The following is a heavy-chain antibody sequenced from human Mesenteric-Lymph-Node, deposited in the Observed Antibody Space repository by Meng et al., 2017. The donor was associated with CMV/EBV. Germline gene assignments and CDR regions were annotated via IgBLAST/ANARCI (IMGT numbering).Heavy chain of an antibody. V-gene: IGHV3-20*03. J-gene: IGHJ5*02. CDR2: INGNGGST. CDR1: GSNFYDYG. CDR3: ERDRGYGSGSYYYDL. Sequence: CGSNFYDYGMTWVRQAPGKGLEWVSCINGNGGSTGYADDVKGRFTISRDDATNSLFIQMNSLRVEETAFYYCERDRGYGSGSYYYDLWGHGILVTVSS. D-gene: IGHD3-10*01.